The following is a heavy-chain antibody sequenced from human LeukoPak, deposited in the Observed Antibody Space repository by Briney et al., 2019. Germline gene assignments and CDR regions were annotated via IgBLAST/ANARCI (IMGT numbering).Heavy chain of an antibody. Sequence: PRGSLRLSCAASGFTFINSAMNWVRQGPGQGLEWVSGISGSGDSTYYADSVKGRFTISRDSSNNTLFLQINSLRAADTAAYYCAKGRSADITAAINYWGQGTLVTVSS. D-gene: IGHD6-25*01. CDR3: AKGRSADITAAINY. CDR1: GFTFINSA. V-gene: IGHV3-23*01. CDR2: ISGSGDST. J-gene: IGHJ4*02.